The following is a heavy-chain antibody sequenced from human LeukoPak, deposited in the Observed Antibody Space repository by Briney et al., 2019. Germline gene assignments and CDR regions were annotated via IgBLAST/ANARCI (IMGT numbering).Heavy chain of an antibody. D-gene: IGHD3-10*01. V-gene: IGHV4-39*01. Sequence: SETLSLTCTVSGVSVTYTNYYWGWIRQPPGKGLQWIGVIYYNGKTYYNPSLKSRVTVAVDTSKNQFSLKLSSVTAADTAVYYCARGLTGPFDYWGQGTLVTVSS. CDR2: IYYNGKT. CDR3: ARGLTGPFDY. CDR1: GVSVTYTNYY. J-gene: IGHJ4*02.